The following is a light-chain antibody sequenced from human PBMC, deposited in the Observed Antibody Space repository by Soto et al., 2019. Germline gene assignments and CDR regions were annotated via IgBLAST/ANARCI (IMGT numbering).Light chain of an antibody. Sequence: DIQMTQSPSTLSASVGVRVTITCRARQSISSWLAWYQQKPGKAPKLLIYTASSLESGVPSRFRGSGSGTEFTLTISSLQPDDFATYYCQQYNSYSGLTFGGGTKVEIK. CDR1: QSISSW. J-gene: IGKJ4*01. V-gene: IGKV1-5*03. CDR3: QQYNSYSGLT. CDR2: TAS.